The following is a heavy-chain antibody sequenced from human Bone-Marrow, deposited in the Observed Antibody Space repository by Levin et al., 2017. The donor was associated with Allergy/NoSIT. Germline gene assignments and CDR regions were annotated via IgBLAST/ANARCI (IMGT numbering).Heavy chain of an antibody. J-gene: IGHJ4*02. CDR3: ARDSKNYYFDY. CDR1: GFTFSSYG. D-gene: IGHD1-7*01. Sequence: PGGSLRLSCAASGFTFSSYGMHWVRQAPGKGLEWVAVIWYDGSNKYYADSVKGRFTISRDNSKNTLYLQMNSLRAEDTAVYYCARDSKNYYFDYWGQGTLVTVSS. CDR2: IWYDGSNK. V-gene: IGHV3-33*01.